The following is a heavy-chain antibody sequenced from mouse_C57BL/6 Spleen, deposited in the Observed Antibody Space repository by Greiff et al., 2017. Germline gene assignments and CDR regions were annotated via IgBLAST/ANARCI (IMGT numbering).Heavy chain of an antibody. V-gene: IGHV1-59*01. J-gene: IGHJ4*01. CDR3: ARKVTTVVAPMDY. Sequence: QVQLQQPGAELVRPGTSVKLSCKASGYTFTSYWMHWVKQRPGQGLEWIGVIDPSDSYTNYNQKFKGKATLTVDTSSSTAYMQLSSLTSEDSAVYYCARKVTTVVAPMDYWGQGTSVTVSS. D-gene: IGHD1-1*01. CDR1: GYTFTSYW. CDR2: IDPSDSYT.